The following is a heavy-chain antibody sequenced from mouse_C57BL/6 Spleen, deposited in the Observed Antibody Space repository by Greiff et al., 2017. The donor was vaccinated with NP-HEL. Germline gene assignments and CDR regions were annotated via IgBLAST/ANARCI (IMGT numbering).Heavy chain of an antibody. CDR3: ARTGYYEAMDY. D-gene: IGHD1-1*01. V-gene: IGHV5-17*01. CDR2: ISSGSSTI. Sequence: EVKLMESGGGLVKPGGSLKLSCAASGFTFSDYGMHWVRQAPEKGLEWVAYISSGSSTIYYADTVKGRFTISRDNAKNTLFLQMTSLRSEDTAMYYCARTGYYEAMDYWGQGTSVTVSS. J-gene: IGHJ4*01. CDR1: GFTFSDYG.